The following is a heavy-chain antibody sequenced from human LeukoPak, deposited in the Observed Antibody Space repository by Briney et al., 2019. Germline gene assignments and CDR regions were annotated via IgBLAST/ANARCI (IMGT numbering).Heavy chain of an antibody. CDR3: AMSLGYCSGGSCYSVHDDAFDI. Sequence: PSETLSLTCTVSGGSISSGSYYWSWIRQPAGKGLEWIGRIYTGGSTNYNPSLKSRVTISVDTSKNQFSLKLSSVTAADTAVYYCAMSLGYCSGGSCYSVHDDAFDIWGQGTMVTVSS. CDR2: IYTGGST. J-gene: IGHJ3*02. V-gene: IGHV4-61*02. D-gene: IGHD2-15*01. CDR1: GGSISSGSYY.